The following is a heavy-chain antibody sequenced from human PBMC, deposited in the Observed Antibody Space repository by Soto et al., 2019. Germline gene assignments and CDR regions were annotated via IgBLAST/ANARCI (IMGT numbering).Heavy chain of an antibody. CDR3: AGRLTLATTTWDGFDI. CDR1: GGSISSYY. V-gene: IGHV4-59*01. Sequence: QVQLQESGPGLVKPSETLSLTCTVSGGSISSYYWSWIRQPPGKGLEWIGFIYHTQSTNYNPSLKSRATKSVDISKYQHSLRLRSETAAETYLYYLAGRLTLATTTWDGFDIGGQGTMVTVSS. D-gene: IGHD4-17*01. CDR2: IYHTQST. J-gene: IGHJ3*02.